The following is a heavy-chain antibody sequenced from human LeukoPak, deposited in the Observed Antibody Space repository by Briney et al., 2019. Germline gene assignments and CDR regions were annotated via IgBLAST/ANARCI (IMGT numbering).Heavy chain of an antibody. CDR2: ISSSSSYI. Sequence: KTGGSLRLSCAASGFTFSSYSMNWVRHAPGKGLEWVSSISSSSSYIYYADSVKGRFTISRDNAKNSLYLQMNSLRAEDTAVYYCARSPQGVAAAGNLGMDYWGQGTLVTVSS. CDR1: GFTFSSYS. J-gene: IGHJ4*02. D-gene: IGHD6-13*01. CDR3: ARSPQGVAAAGNLGMDY. V-gene: IGHV3-21*01.